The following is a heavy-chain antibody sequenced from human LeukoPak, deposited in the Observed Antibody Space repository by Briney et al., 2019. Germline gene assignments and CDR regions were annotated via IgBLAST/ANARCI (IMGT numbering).Heavy chain of an antibody. J-gene: IGHJ4*02. CDR3: AKAPVTSCRGAFCYPFDY. CDR1: GYTFTSYA. CDR2: MSSSDDGR. D-gene: IGHD2-15*01. V-gene: IGHV3-23*01. Sequence: ASVKVSCKASGYTFTSYAMSWVRQAPGKGLEWVSAMSSSDDGRYYAASVRGRFTISRDTSRSTLYLQMNSLRAEDAAVYYCAKAPVTSCRGAFCYPFDYWGQGTLVTVSS.